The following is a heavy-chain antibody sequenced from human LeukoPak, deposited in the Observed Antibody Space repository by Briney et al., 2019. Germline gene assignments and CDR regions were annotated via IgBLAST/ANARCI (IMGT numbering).Heavy chain of an antibody. CDR2: ISSSSSYI. Sequence: GGSLRFSCAASGFTFSSYSMNWVRQAPGKGLEWVSSISSSSSYIYYADSVKGRFTISRDNAKNSLYLQMNSLRAEDTAVYYCARDEGWDPNAFDIWGQGTMVTVSS. CDR1: GFTFSSYS. J-gene: IGHJ3*02. D-gene: IGHD1-26*01. V-gene: IGHV3-21*01. CDR3: ARDEGWDPNAFDI.